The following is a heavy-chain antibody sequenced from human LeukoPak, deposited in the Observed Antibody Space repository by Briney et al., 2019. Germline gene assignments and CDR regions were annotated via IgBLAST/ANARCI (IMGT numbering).Heavy chain of an antibody. CDR1: GYTFTGYY. CDR3: ARVRGGYSSGFSEPFDP. J-gene: IGHJ5*02. Sequence: ASVKVSCKASGYTFTGYYMHWVRQAPGQGLEWMGRINPNSGGTHYAQKFQGRVTMTRDTSISTAYMEPSRLRSDDTAVYYCARVRGGYSSGFSEPFDPWGQGTLVTVSS. CDR2: INPNSGGT. V-gene: IGHV1-2*06. D-gene: IGHD6-25*01.